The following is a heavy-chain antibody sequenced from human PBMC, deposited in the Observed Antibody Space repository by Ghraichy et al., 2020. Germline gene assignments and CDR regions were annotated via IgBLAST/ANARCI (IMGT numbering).Heavy chain of an antibody. Sequence: GESLNISCAASGFTVSSNYMSWVRQAPGKGLEWVSVIYSGGSTYYADSVKGRFTISRDNSKNTLYLQMNSLRAEDTAVYYCARGPSIAAYIYYYYYGMDVWGQGTTVTVSS. J-gene: IGHJ6*02. V-gene: IGHV3-66*02. D-gene: IGHD6-6*01. CDR2: IYSGGST. CDR1: GFTVSSNY. CDR3: ARGPSIAAYIYYYYYGMDV.